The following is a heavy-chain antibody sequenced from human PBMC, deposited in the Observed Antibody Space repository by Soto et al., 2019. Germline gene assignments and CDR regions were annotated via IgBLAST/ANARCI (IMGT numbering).Heavy chain of an antibody. CDR1: GFTFSSYA. J-gene: IGHJ3*02. CDR2: ISGSGGST. CDR3: ARLIVGATLPRTNAFDI. Sequence: EVQLLESGGGLVQPGGSLRLSCAASGFTFSSYAMSWVRQAPGKGLEWVSAISGSGGSTYYADSVKGRFTISRDNSKNTLYLQMNSLRAEDTAVYYCARLIVGATLPRTNAFDIWGQGTMVTVSS. D-gene: IGHD1-26*01. V-gene: IGHV3-23*01.